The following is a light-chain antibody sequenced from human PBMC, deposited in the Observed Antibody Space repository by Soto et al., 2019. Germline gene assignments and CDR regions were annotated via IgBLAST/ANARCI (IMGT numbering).Light chain of an antibody. J-gene: IGLJ1*01. CDR2: EVT. Sequence: QSALTQPASVSGSPGQSITISCTGTSSDVGTYNYVSWYQQHPGKAPKVMIYEVTYRPSGVSNRFSGSKSGNTASLTISGLQAEDEAEYYSSSYTGSSTLYVFGTGTKVTVL. V-gene: IGLV2-14*01. CDR3: SSYTGSSTLYV. CDR1: SSDVGTYNY.